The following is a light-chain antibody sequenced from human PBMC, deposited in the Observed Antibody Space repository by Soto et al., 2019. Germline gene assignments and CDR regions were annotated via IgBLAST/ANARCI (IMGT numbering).Light chain of an antibody. J-gene: IGKJ2*01. CDR2: AAS. CDR3: QQSYTIPYT. CDR1: QSISSY. V-gene: IGKV1-39*01. Sequence: DIKMTQSPSSLSASVGDRVTITCRASQSISSYLNWYQQKPGIAPKLLIYAASSLQSGVPSRFSGSGSGTDFTLTISSLQPEDFATYYCQQSYTIPYTFGQGTKLEIK.